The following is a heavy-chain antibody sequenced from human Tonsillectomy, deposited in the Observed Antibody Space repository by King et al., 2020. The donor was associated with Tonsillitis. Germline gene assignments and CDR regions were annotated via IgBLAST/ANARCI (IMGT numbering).Heavy chain of an antibody. V-gene: IGHV4-61*02. CDR1: GVSIGSGSYY. CDR3: ARDTSLPNEHNWVDP. D-gene: IGHD1-1*01. J-gene: IGHJ5*02. CDR2: IFPTGSA. Sequence: VQLQESGPGLVKPSQTLSLTCTVSGVSIGSGSYYWCWLRQPAGQGLEWIGRIFPTGSANHNPSLNSRVTISVDTSANQFSLKLSSVTAADTAVYYCARDTSLPNEHNWVDPWGQGTLVTVSS.